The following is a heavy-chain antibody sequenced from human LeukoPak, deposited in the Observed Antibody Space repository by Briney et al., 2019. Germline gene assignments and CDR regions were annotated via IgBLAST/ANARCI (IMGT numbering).Heavy chain of an antibody. Sequence: SETLSLTCTVSGGSISSSSYYWGWIRQPPGKGLEWIGSIYYSGSTYYNPSLKSRVTISVDKSKNQFSLKLSSVTAADTAVYYCALNPGGSSYLAYWGQGTLVTVSS. CDR2: IYYSGST. CDR3: ALNPGGSSYLAY. CDR1: GGSISSSSYY. D-gene: IGHD1-26*01. V-gene: IGHV4-39*07. J-gene: IGHJ4*02.